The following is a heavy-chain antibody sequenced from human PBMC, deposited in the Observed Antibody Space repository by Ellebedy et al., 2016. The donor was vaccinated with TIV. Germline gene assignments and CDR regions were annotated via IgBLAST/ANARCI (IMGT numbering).Heavy chain of an antibody. CDR1: GFMFSRYA. Sequence: GGSLRLXXAASGFMFSRYAMSWVRQAPGKGLEWVSSISGSGISPYYAGAVKGRFTISRDNSKNTVYLQMDSLRGEDMAIYYCAKDRGTLLAADDYWGQGTLVTVSS. V-gene: IGHV3-23*01. D-gene: IGHD6-13*01. CDR2: ISGSGISP. CDR3: AKDRGTLLAADDY. J-gene: IGHJ4*02.